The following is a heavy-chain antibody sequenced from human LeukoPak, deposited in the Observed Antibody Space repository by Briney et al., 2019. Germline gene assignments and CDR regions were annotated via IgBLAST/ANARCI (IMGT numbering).Heavy chain of an antibody. V-gene: IGHV1-18*01. D-gene: IGHD5-24*01. Sequence: ASVKVSCKASGYTFTNYAMHWVRQAPGQGLEWMGWISAYNGNTNYAQKLQGRVTMTTDTSTSTAYMELRSLRSDDTAVYYCAREGRYRYGYNEYHSYMDIWGKGTTVTVSS. CDR1: GYTFTNYA. CDR2: ISAYNGNT. J-gene: IGHJ6*03. CDR3: AREGRYRYGYNEYHSYMDI.